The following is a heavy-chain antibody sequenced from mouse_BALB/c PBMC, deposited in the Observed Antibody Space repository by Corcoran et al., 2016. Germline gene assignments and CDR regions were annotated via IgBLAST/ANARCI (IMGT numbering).Heavy chain of an antibody. J-gene: IGHJ1*01. CDR2: INPNNGGT. CDR3: ARDGNCYCDV. D-gene: IGHD2-1*01. V-gene: IGHV1-26*01. Sequence: EVQLQQSGPGLVKPGASVKMSCTASGYTFTDYYRMWVKQSHGKSLEWIGDINPNNGGTSYNQKCKGKATLTVDKSSSTAYMQLNSLTSEDSAVYYFARDGNCYCDVWGAGTTVTVSS. CDR1: GYTFTDYY.